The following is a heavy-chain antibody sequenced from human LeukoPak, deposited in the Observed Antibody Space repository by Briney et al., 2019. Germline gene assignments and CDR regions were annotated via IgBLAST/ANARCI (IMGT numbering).Heavy chain of an antibody. V-gene: IGHV1-69*05. CDR3: ARGSYFDY. D-gene: IGHD6-6*01. Sequence: GASVKVSCKASGGTFSSYAISWVRQAPGQGLEWMGGIIPIFGTANYAQKLQGRVTMTTDTSTSTAYMEVRSLRSDDTAVYYCARGSYFDYWGQGTLVTVSS. J-gene: IGHJ4*02. CDR2: IIPIFGTA. CDR1: GGTFSSYA.